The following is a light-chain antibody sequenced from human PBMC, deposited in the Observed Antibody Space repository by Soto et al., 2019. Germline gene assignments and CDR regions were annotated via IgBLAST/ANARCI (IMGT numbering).Light chain of an antibody. CDR1: QSVSSSY. J-gene: IGKJ1*01. CDR3: QQYGSSPRT. V-gene: IGKV3-20*01. CDR2: GAS. Sequence: EIVLTQSPGTLSLSPGERATLSCRASQSVSSSYLAWYQQKHGQAPRLLIYGASSRATGIPDRFSGSGSGTDFTLTISRLEPEDCAVYYCQQYGSSPRTFGQGTKVEIK.